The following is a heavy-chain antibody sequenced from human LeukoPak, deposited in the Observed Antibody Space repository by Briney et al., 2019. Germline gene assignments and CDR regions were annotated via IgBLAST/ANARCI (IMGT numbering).Heavy chain of an antibody. D-gene: IGHD2-15*01. J-gene: IGHJ4*02. CDR2: IYYSGST. Sequence: SETLSLICTVSGGSFSSGDYYWRWLRQPPGTGLEWIGYIYYSGSTYYNPSLKSRVTISVDTSKLQFSLKLSSVTAADTAVYYCARGQVGYCSGGSCYGLDYWGQGTLVTVSS. CDR3: ARGQVGYCSGGSCYGLDY. V-gene: IGHV4-30-4*01. CDR1: GGSFSSGDYY.